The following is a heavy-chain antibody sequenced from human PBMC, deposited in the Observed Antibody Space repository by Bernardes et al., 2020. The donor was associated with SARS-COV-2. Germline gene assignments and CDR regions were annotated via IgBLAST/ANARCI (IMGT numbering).Heavy chain of an antibody. CDR3: ARDRITTRTYYGMDV. D-gene: IGHD1-20*01. CDR2: IYHNGNT. V-gene: IGHV4-59*11. J-gene: IGHJ6*02. CDR1: GGSINSHY. Sequence: SETLSLTCIVSGGSINSHYWTWIRQLPGKGLEWIGYIYHNGNTNYNPSLKSRVTISLDTSKSQFSLKLISVTAADTAVYYCARDRITTRTYYGMDVCGQGTAVMVS.